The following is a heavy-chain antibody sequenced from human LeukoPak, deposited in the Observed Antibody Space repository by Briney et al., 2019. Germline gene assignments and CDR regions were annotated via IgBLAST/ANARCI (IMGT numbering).Heavy chain of an antibody. Sequence: PSETLSLTCTVSGGSISSGSYYWSWIRQPAGKGLEWIGRIYTSGSTNYNPSLKSRVTISVDTSKNQFSLKLSSVTAADTAVYYCAKGSWSGYYTLWDYWGQGTLVTVSS. V-gene: IGHV4-61*02. CDR1: GGSISSGSYY. D-gene: IGHD3-3*01. CDR2: IYTSGST. J-gene: IGHJ4*02. CDR3: AKGSWSGYYTLWDY.